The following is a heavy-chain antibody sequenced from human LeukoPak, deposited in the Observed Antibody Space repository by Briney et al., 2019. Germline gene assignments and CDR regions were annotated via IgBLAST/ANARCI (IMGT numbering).Heavy chain of an antibody. Sequence: GRSLRLSCAASGFTFDDYAMHWVRQAPGKGLEWVSLISWDGGSTYYADSVKGRFTISRDNSKNSLYLQMNSLRTEDTALYYCAKDSVTDYYMDVWGKGTTVTVSS. D-gene: IGHD4-17*01. J-gene: IGHJ6*03. CDR2: ISWDGGST. CDR3: AKDSVTDYYMDV. V-gene: IGHV3-43*01. CDR1: GFTFDDYA.